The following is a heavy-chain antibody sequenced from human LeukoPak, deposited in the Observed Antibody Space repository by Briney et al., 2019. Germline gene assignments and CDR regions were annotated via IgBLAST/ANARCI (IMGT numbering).Heavy chain of an antibody. CDR1: GGSISSYY. CDR3: ARGKELLPFFDY. CDR2: VYYSGST. V-gene: IGHV4-59*01. J-gene: IGHJ4*02. Sequence: SETLSLTCTVSGGSISSYYWSWIRQPPGKGLEWVGYVYYSGSTNYNPSLKSRVTISVYTSKNQFSLKLSSVTAADTAVYYCARGKELLPFFDYWGQGTLVTVSS. D-gene: IGHD1-26*01.